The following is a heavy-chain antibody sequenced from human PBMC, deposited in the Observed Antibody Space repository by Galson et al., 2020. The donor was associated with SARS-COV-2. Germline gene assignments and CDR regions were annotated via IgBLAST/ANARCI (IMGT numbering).Heavy chain of an antibody. CDR3: ASNWYYYDGIGSTRFDESFQH. V-gene: IGHV1-69*13. D-gene: IGHD3-22*01. J-gene: IGHJ1*01. CDR2: IIPIFGTA. CDR1: GGTFSSYA. Sequence: SVKVSCKASGGTFSSYAISWVRQAPGQGLEWMGGIIPIFGTANYAQKFQGRVTITADESTITAYMELSSLSAEDTAVYYCASNWYYYDGIGSTRFDESFQHWGQGTLVTVSS.